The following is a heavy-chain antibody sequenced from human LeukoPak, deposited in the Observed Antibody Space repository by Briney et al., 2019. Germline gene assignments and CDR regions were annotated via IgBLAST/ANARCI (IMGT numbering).Heavy chain of an antibody. CDR1: GGSISSYY. D-gene: IGHD6-13*01. V-gene: IGHV4-4*07. CDR3: ARGSSSWYYYYMDV. J-gene: IGHJ6*03. Sequence: SETLSLTCTVSGGSISSYYWNWIRQPAGKGLEWIGRIYTSGSTNYNPSLKSRVTMSVDTSKNQFSLKLSSVTAADTAVYYCARGSSSWYYYYMDVWGKGTTVTVSS. CDR2: IYTSGST.